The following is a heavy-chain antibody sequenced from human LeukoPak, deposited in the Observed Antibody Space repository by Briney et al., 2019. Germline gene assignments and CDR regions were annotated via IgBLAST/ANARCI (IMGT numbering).Heavy chain of an antibody. Sequence: GASVKVSCKASGYTFNTYGISWVRQAPGQRPEWMGWINTDNGNTKYAQKFQGRVTMTTDTSTSTAYMELSSLRFDDTAVYYCARKGCTGDCYRFDPWGQGTLVTVSS. J-gene: IGHJ5*02. CDR2: INTDNGNT. D-gene: IGHD2-21*02. CDR1: GYTFNTYG. V-gene: IGHV1-18*01. CDR3: ARKGCTGDCYRFDP.